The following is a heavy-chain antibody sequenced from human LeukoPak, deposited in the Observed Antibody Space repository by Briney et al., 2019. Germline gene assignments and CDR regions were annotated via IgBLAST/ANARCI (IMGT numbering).Heavy chain of an antibody. Sequence: SETLSLTCTVSGGSISTYYWSWIRQPPGKGLEWIGYIYYSGSTNYNPSLKSRVTISVDTSKNQFSLKLSSVTAANTAVYYCARRGGGWGSDFDYWGQGTLVTVSS. J-gene: IGHJ4*02. CDR1: GGSISTYY. CDR2: IYYSGST. CDR3: ARRGGGWGSDFDY. V-gene: IGHV4-59*08. D-gene: IGHD3-16*01.